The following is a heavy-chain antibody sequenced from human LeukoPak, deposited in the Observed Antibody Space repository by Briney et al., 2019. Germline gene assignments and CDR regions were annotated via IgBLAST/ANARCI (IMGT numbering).Heavy chain of an antibody. J-gene: IGHJ4*02. CDR3: AKEGSSGWLDY. D-gene: IGHD6-19*01. V-gene: IGHV3-30*04. CDR2: ISYDGSNK. Sequence: QSGGSLRLSCAASGFTFSRSAMHWVRQAPGKGLEWVAVISYDGSNKYYADSVKGRFTISRDNSKNTLYLQMNSLRAEDTAVYYCAKEGSSGWLDYWGQGTLVTVSS. CDR1: GFTFSRSA.